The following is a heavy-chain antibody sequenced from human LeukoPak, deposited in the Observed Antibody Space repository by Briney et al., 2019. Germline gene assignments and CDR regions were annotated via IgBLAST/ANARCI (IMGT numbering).Heavy chain of an antibody. CDR2: INPNSGGT. D-gene: IGHD2-2*01. V-gene: IGHV1-2*02. J-gene: IGHJ4*02. CDR1: GYTFTGYY. Sequence: ASVKVSCKASGYTFTGYYIHWVRQAPGQGLEWMGRINPNSGGTNYAQKFQGRVTMTRDTSISTAYMELSRLRSDDTAVYYCARGAVVVVPAAMMEGFDYWGQGTLVTVSS. CDR3: ARGAVVVVPAAMMEGFDY.